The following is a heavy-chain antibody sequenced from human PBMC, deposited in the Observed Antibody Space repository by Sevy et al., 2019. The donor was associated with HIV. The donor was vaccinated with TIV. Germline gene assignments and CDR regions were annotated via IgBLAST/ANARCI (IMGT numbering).Heavy chain of an antibody. CDR1: GFTFGDYT. D-gene: IGHD1-26*01. Sequence: GGSLRLSCTVSGFTFGDYTLSWVRQAPGKGLEWVAFIRGKPYGGTTEYAASVKGRFTISRDESKSIAYLQMNSLKTEDTAVYYCTRVEGAADWGMDVWGQGTTVTVSS. J-gene: IGHJ6*02. CDR3: TRVEGAADWGMDV. CDR2: IRGKPYGGTT. V-gene: IGHV3-49*04.